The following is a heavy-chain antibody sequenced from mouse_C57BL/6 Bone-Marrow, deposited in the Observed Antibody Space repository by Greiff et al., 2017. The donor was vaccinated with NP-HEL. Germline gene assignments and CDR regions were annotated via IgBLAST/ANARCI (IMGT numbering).Heavy chain of an antibody. Sequence: QVQLQQPGAELVKPGASVKLSCKASGYTFTSYWMQWVKQRPGQGLEWIGEIDPSDSYTNCNQKFKGKATLTVDTSSSTAYMQLSSLTSEDSAVYYCARYGYGSPFDYWGQGTTLTVSS. CDR1: GYTFTSYW. V-gene: IGHV1-50*01. CDR2: IDPSDSYT. D-gene: IGHD1-1*01. CDR3: ARYGYGSPFDY. J-gene: IGHJ2*01.